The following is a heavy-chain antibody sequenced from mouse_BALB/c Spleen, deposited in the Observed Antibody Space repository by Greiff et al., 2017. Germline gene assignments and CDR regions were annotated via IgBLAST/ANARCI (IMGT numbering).Heavy chain of an antibody. CDR1: GFNIKDYY. CDR3: ALDSSGSF. J-gene: IGHJ3*01. D-gene: IGHD3-2*01. CDR2: IDPENGNT. Sequence: VQLQQSGAELVRPGALVKLSCKASGFNIKDYYMHWVKQRPEQGLEWIGWIDPENGNTIYDPKFQGKASITADTSSNTAYLQLSSLTSEDTAVYYCALDSSGSFWGQGTLVTVSA. V-gene: IGHV14-1*02.